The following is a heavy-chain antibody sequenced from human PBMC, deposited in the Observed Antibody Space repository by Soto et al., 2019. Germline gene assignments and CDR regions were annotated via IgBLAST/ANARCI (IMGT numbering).Heavy chain of an antibody. CDR3: ERGGDLSMMTLFVAGSGNWFDP. D-gene: IGHD3-22*01. J-gene: IGHJ5*02. CDR2: ISAYNGNT. CDR1: GYTFTSYG. V-gene: IGHV1-18*01. Sequence: QVQLVQSGAEVKKPGASVKVSCKASGYTFTSYGISWVRQAPGQGLEWMGWISAYNGNTNYAQKLQGRVTMTTDTSTSXXYXEXXSLRSDDTAVYYCERGGDLSMMTLFVAGSGNWFDPWGQGTLVTVSS.